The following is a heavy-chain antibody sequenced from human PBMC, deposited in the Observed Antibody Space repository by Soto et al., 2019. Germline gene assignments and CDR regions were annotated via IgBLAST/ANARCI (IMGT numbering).Heavy chain of an antibody. CDR3: VRLMGTAFDL. Sequence: EVQLVESGGGLVQPGGSLRLSCAASGFTFSDHYMDWVRQAPGKGLEWVGRARNKVNSYTTAYAASVKGRFTISRDDSKNSLYLQMNSLKAEDTAVYFCVRLMGTAFDLWGQGTLVTVSS. J-gene: IGHJ4*02. V-gene: IGHV3-72*01. CDR1: GFTFSDHY. D-gene: IGHD2-8*01. CDR2: ARNKVNSYTT.